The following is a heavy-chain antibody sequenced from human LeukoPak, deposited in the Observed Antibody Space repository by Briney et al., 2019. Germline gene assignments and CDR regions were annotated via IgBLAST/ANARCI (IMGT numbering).Heavy chain of an antibody. D-gene: IGHD5-24*01. CDR2: INSDGSST. J-gene: IGHJ4*02. Sequence: GGSLRLSCAASGFTFSSYWMHWVRQAPGKGLVWVSRINSDGSSTNYEDSVKARFTISRDNAKNTLFLQMSSLRAEDTAVYYCAREEMALNWGQGTLVTVSS. CDR3: AREEMALN. CDR1: GFTFSSYW. V-gene: IGHV3-74*01.